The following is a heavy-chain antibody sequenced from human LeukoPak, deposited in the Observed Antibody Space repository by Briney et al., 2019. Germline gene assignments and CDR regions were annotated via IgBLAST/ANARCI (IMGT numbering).Heavy chain of an antibody. CDR1: GGSISSSSYY. V-gene: IGHV4-39*01. CDR2: IYYSGST. J-gene: IGHJ6*03. D-gene: IGHD3-3*01. Sequence: SETLSLTCTVSGGSISSSSYYWGWIRQPPGKGLEWIGSIYYSGSTYYNPSLKSRVTISVDTSKNQFSLKLSSVTAADTAVYYCARDLITIFGVVTPVTGGMDVWGKGATVTVSS. CDR3: ARDLITIFGVVTPVTGGMDV.